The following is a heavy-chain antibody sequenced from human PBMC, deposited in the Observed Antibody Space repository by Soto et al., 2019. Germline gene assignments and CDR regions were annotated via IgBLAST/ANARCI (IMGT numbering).Heavy chain of an antibody. Sequence: PGGSLRLSCAASGFTFSNYAMSWVRQAPGKGLEWVSAIGGGGVPTYHADSVKGRFTISRDNAKNSLYLQMNSLRAEDTAVYYCARDGCSGSNCLNWFDPWGQGTLVTVSS. CDR2: IGGGGVPT. D-gene: IGHD2-15*01. CDR1: GFTFSNYA. J-gene: IGHJ5*02. CDR3: ARDGCSGSNCLNWFDP. V-gene: IGHV3-23*01.